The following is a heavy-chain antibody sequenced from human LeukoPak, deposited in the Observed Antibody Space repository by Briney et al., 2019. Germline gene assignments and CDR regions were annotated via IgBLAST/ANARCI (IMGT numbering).Heavy chain of an antibody. CDR3: ASVYSGYDHDAFDI. V-gene: IGHV1-18*01. Sequence: ASVKVSCKASDYTFTSYGISWVRQAPGQGLEWMGWISAYNGNTNYAQKLQGRVTMTTDTSTSTAYMELRSLRSDDTAVYYCASVYSGYDHDAFDIWGQGTMVTVSS. CDR1: DYTFTSYG. CDR2: ISAYNGNT. D-gene: IGHD5-12*01. J-gene: IGHJ3*02.